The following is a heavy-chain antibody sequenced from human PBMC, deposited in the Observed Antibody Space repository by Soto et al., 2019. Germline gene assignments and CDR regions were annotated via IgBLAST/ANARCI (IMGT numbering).Heavy chain of an antibody. CDR1: GYSLVNFW. CDR2: IYPGDSDI. J-gene: IGHJ4*02. V-gene: IGHV5-51*01. D-gene: IGHD6-13*01. CDR3: AAGRGIPLRPEN. Sequence: GESLKISCKGSGYSLVNFWIGWVRQMPGKGLEWMGIIYPGDSDIRYSPSFEGQVTISADKSTSIAYLEWSSLKASDTAMYYCAAGRGIPLRPENWGQGTLVTVSS.